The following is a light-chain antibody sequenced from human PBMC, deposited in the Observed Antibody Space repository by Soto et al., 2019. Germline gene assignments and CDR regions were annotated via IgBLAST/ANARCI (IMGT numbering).Light chain of an antibody. CDR3: QQYEAVVT. J-gene: IGKJ1*01. CDR2: GAS. V-gene: IGKV3-20*01. Sequence: IVLTHSPGTLSCSPGERATLSGRASQSVSSRYLGWYQQKPGQAPRLLIYGASSRATGIPDRFSGSGSGTDFTLTISRLEPEDFAVYYCQQYEAVVTFGQGTKVDIK. CDR1: QSVSSRY.